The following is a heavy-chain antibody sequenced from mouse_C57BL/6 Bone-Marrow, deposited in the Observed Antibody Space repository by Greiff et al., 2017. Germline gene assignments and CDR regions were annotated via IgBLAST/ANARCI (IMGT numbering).Heavy chain of an antibody. CDR3: TRYYYVAYYFDY. CDR1: GYTFTDYE. CDR2: IDPETGGT. V-gene: IGHV1-15*01. D-gene: IGHD1-1*01. Sequence: VQLVESGAELVRPGASVTLSCKASGYTFTDYEMHWVKQTPVHGLEWIGAIDPETGGTAYNQKFKGKAILTADKSSSTAYMELRSLTSEDSAVYYCTRYYYVAYYFDYWGQGTTLTVSS. J-gene: IGHJ2*01.